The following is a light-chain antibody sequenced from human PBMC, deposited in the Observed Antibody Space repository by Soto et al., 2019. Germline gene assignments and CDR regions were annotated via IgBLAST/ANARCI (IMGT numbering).Light chain of an antibody. J-gene: IGLJ1*01. CDR1: ASDVGAYDY. CDR3: ILSTSGSTLV. Sequence: QAVLTQPASVSGSPAQSITISCTGTASDVGAYDYVSWYQHHPGKPPKLLIFEVRDRPSGVSNRFSGSKSGNTASPTISGLQPEDEADYFCILSTSGSTLVFGTATQVTVL. CDR2: EVR. V-gene: IGLV2-14*01.